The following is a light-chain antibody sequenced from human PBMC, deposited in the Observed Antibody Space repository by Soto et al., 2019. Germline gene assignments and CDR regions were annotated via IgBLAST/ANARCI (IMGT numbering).Light chain of an antibody. CDR2: GAS. Sequence: EIVMTQSPATLSVSPGERATLSCRASQSVSSNLAWYQQKPGQAPRLLIYGASTRATGIPARFSGSGSGTEFTLTISSLQSEDFAVYYCQQYNNWTPILTFGPGTKVDIK. CDR3: QQYNNWTPILT. V-gene: IGKV3-15*01. CDR1: QSVSSN. J-gene: IGKJ3*01.